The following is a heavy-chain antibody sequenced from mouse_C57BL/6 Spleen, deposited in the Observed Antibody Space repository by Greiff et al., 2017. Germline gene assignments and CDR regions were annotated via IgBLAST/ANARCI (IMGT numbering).Heavy chain of an antibody. Sequence: DVMLVESGGGLVKPGGSLKLSCAASGFTFSSYTMSWVRQTPEKRLEWVATISGGGGNTYYPDSVKGRFTISRDNAKNTLYLQMSSLRSEDTALYYCARHLNSPWFAYWGQGTLVTVSA. CDR2: ISGGGGNT. J-gene: IGHJ3*01. CDR3: ARHLNSPWFAY. V-gene: IGHV5-9*01. CDR1: GFTFSSYT.